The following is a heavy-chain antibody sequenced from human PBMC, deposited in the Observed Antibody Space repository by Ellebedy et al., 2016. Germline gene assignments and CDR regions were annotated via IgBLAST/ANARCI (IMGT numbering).Heavy chain of an antibody. CDR3: AKEGLGSHYYFDY. J-gene: IGHJ4*02. CDR2: ISYDGSNK. CDR1: GFTFSSYG. D-gene: IGHD3/OR15-3a*01. V-gene: IGHV3-30*18. Sequence: GGSLRLXXAASGFTFSSYGMHWVRQAPGKGLEWVAVISYDGSNKYYADSVKGRFTISRDNSKNTLYLQMNSLRAEDTAVYYCAKEGLGSHYYFDYWGQGTLVTVSS.